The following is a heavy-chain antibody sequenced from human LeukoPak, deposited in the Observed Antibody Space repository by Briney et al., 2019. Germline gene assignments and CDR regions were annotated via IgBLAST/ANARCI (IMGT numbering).Heavy chain of an antibody. Sequence: GGSLRLSCAASGFTFSTYLMSWVRQAPGKGLEWVAYIKQGGNEKYYVDSVKGRFTISRDNAKNTLYLQMNSLRAEDTAVYYCARAYYYGSGSYYAQNWFDPWGQGTLVTVSS. CDR1: GFTFSTYL. CDR3: ARAYYYGSGSYYAQNWFDP. J-gene: IGHJ5*02. D-gene: IGHD3-10*01. V-gene: IGHV3-7*01. CDR2: IKQGGNEK.